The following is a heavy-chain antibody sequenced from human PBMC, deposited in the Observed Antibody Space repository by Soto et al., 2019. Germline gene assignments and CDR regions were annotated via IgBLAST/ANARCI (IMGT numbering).Heavy chain of an antibody. J-gene: IGHJ4*02. V-gene: IGHV3-30-3*01. CDR2: ISYDGSNK. CDR3: ARGGSGGPHY. D-gene: IGHD6-19*01. Sequence: QVQLVESGGGVVQPGRSLRLSCAASGFTFSSYAMHWVRQAPGKGLEWVAVISYDGSNKYYADSVKGRFTISRDNSKNTLYLKMNSLRVDDRAVYYCARGGSGGPHYWGKGTLVTVSS. CDR1: GFTFSSYA.